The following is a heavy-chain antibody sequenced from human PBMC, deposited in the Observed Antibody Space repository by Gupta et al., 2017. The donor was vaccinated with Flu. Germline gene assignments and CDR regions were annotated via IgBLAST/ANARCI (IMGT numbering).Heavy chain of an antibody. D-gene: IGHD3-3*01. J-gene: IGHJ4*02. Sequence: GVREAAGKVVEWVSGISWNSGSIGYADSVKGRFTISRDNAKNSLYLQMNSLRAEDTALYYCAKDLGYDFWSGHHPFDSWGQGTLVTVSS. CDR3: AKDLGYDFWSGHHPFDS. CDR2: ISWNSGSI. V-gene: IGHV3-9*01.